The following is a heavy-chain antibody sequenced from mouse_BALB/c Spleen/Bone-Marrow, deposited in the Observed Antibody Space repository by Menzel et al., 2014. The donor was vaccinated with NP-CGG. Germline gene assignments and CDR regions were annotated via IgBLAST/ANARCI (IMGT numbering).Heavy chain of an antibody. J-gene: IGHJ2*01. CDR3: ARRDYRYGDYFDY. D-gene: IGHD2-14*01. Sequence: EVKLQESGPELVKPGASVKIPCKASGYTFTDYNMDWVKQSHGRSLEWIGDINPNNGGTIYNQKFKGKATLTVDKSSSTTYMELRSLTSEDTAVYYCARRDYRYGDYFDYWGQGTTLTVSS. V-gene: IGHV1-18*01. CDR2: INPNNGGT. CDR1: GYTFTDYN.